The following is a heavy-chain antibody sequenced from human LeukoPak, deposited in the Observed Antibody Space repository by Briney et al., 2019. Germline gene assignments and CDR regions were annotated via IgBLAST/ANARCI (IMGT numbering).Heavy chain of an antibody. D-gene: IGHD6-13*01. V-gene: IGHV3-74*01. CDR1: GFTFSSYG. CDR3: VRSHASYSSSWSFSYYFDY. Sequence: GRSLRLSCAASGFTFSSYGMHWVRQAPGKGLVWVSRINSDGSSTLYADSVKGRFTISRDNGKNTLYLQMNSLRAEDTAVYCCVRSHASYSSSWSFSYYFDYWGQGTLVPVSS. CDR2: INSDGSST. J-gene: IGHJ4*02.